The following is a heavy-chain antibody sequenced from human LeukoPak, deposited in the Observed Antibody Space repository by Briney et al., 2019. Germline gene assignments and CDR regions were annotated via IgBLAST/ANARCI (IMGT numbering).Heavy chain of an antibody. CDR3: ASSDSSGYYYFDY. J-gene: IGHJ4*02. D-gene: IGHD3-22*01. CDR1: GFTFSSYA. CDR2: ISGGGGST. V-gene: IGHV3-23*01. Sequence: GGSLRLSCAASGFTFSSYAMSWVRQAPGKGLEWVSAISGGGGSTYYADSVKGRFTISRDNSKNTLYLQMNSLRAEDTAVYYCASSDSSGYYYFDYWGQGTLLTVSS.